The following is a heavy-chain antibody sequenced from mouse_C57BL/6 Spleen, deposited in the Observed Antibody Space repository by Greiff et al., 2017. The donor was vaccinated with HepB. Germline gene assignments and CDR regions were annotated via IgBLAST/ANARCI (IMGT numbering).Heavy chain of an antibody. D-gene: IGHD1-1*01. CDR1: GFTFSSYG. V-gene: IGHV5-6*01. J-gene: IGHJ4*01. CDR3: ARQRRNYGFDY. Sequence: EVQGVESGGDLVKPGGSLKLSCAASGFTFSSYGMSWVRQTPDKRLEWVATISSGGSYTYYPDSVKGRFTISRDNAKNTLYLQMSSLKSEDTAMYYCARQRRNYGFDYWGQGTSVTVSS. CDR2: ISSGGSYT.